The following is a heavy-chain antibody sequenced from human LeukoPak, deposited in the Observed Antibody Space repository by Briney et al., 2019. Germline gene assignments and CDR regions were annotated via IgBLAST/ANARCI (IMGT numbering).Heavy chain of an antibody. V-gene: IGHV3-30-3*01. J-gene: IGHJ4*02. CDR3: ARDPVIENDYDSSGYSFFDY. D-gene: IGHD3-22*01. Sequence: GRSLRLSCAASGFMFSSCTMHWVRQAPGKGLEWVAVISYDGNNKYYADSVKGRFTISRDNSKNTLYLQMNSLRAEDTAVYYCARDPVIENDYDSSGYSFFDYWGQGTLVTVSS. CDR2: ISYDGNNK. CDR1: GFMFSSCT.